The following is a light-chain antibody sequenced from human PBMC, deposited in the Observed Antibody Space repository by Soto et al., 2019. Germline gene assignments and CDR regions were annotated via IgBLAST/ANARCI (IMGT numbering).Light chain of an antibody. Sequence: EVVLTQSPGTLSLSPGERATLSCRASQSVSNNYFAWYQQKPGQAPRLLIFGSSDRATGTPDRFSGSGSGTDFTLTISRLEPDDFEVYYCQQYGSSPPYTFGQGTKLEIK. J-gene: IGKJ2*01. CDR2: GSS. CDR3: QQYGSSPPYT. CDR1: QSVSNNY. V-gene: IGKV3-20*01.